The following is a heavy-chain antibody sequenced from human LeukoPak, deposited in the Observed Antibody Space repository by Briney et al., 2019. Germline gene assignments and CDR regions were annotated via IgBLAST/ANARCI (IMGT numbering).Heavy chain of an antibody. J-gene: IGHJ4*02. CDR1: GGSISSGAYY. V-gene: IGHV4-31*03. CDR2: IYYSGST. D-gene: IGHD6-13*01. CDR3: ARVGSSSPPYFDS. Sequence: PSETLSLTCTVSGGSISSGAYYWSWIRQHPGKGLEWIGYIYYSGSTYYNPSLKSRVTISEDTSKNQLSLKLNSVTAADAAVYYCARVGSSSPPYFDSWGQGTLVTVSS.